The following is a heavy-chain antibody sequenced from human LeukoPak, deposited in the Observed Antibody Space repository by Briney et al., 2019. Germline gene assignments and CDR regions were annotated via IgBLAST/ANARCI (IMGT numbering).Heavy chain of an antibody. J-gene: IGHJ3*02. CDR3: AKDREYSYVYDAFDI. CDR2: ISGSGGST. Sequence: GGSLRLSCAASGFTFSSYAMSWVRQAPGKGLEWVSAISGSGGSTYYADSVKGRFTISRDNSRDTLYLQMNTLRAEDTAVYYCAKDREYSYVYDAFDIWGQGTLVTVSS. V-gene: IGHV3-23*01. D-gene: IGHD3-16*01. CDR1: GFTFSSYA.